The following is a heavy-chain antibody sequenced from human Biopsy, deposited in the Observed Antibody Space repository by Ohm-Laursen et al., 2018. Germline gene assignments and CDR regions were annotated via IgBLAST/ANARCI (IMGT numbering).Heavy chain of an antibody. V-gene: IGHV3-9*01. J-gene: IGHJ4*02. Sequence: SLRLSCTASGFIFDDYAMHWVRQAPGKGLEWVSTISFNSGTIAYADSVKGRFTISRDSAKNSVYLQMNSLRAEDTAVYYCAKDVEMFGELSFDSWGQGTLVTVSS. CDR2: ISFNSGTI. CDR3: AKDVEMFGELSFDS. D-gene: IGHD3-10*02. CDR1: GFIFDDYA.